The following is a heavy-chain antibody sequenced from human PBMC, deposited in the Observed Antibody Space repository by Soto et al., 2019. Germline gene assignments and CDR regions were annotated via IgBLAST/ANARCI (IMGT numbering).Heavy chain of an antibody. CDR2: IYWNDGK. D-gene: IGHD6-19*01. CDR1: GFSPRTSGVG. CDR3: AKSGSSGWYGWFDP. Sequence: QITLKESVPTLVNPTQPLTLTCIFSGFSPRTSGVGVGWIRQPPGKALEWLGFIYWNDGKRYSPSLKSRLTITKDTYKNQVVLTMTNMDPVDTATYYCAKSGSSGWYGWFDPWGQGTLVTVSS. J-gene: IGHJ5*02. V-gene: IGHV2-5*01.